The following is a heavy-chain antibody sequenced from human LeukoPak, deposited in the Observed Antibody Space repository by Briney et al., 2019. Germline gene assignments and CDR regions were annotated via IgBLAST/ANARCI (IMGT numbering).Heavy chain of an antibody. CDR1: GYSFTSYW. V-gene: IGHV5-51*01. D-gene: IGHD3-10*01. CDR2: IYPDDSDT. CDR3: ARRGYYYGSGSYYIDAFDI. Sequence: GESLKISCKGSGYSFTSYWIGWVRQMPGKGLEWMGIIYPDDSDTRYSPSFKGQVTISADKSNTTAYLHWSSLKASDTAIYYCARRGYYYGSGSYYIDAFDIWGQGTMVTVSS. J-gene: IGHJ3*02.